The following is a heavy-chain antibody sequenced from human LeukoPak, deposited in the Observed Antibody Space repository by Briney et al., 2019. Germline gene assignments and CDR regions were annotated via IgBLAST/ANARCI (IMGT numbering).Heavy chain of an antibody. CDR2: FYTSGST. Sequence: PSETLSLTCGVYGGSFSNYDWSWIRQPAGKGLEWIGRFYTSGSTNYNPSLKSRVTISVDTSKNQFSLKVNSVTAADTAVYYCARGRDGYNFLNRGEYYYFDYWGQGILVTVSS. J-gene: IGHJ4*02. D-gene: IGHD5-24*01. CDR3: ARGRDGYNFLNRGEYYYFDY. CDR1: GGSFSNYD. V-gene: IGHV4-59*10.